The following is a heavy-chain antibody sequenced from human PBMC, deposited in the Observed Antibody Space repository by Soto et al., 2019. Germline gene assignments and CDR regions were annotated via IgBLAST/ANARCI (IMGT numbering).Heavy chain of an antibody. D-gene: IGHD6-13*01. CDR3: ARDRIEAAGTPRFNYYYGMDV. CDR2: IYGGLTT. CDR1: GFTVSSTY. Sequence: GGSLRLSCAASGFTVSSTYMTWVRQAPGKELEWVSVIYGGLTTSYADSVKGRFTISRDNSKNTVFLQMNSLRAEDTAVYYCARDRIEAAGTPRFNYYYGMDVWGQGTTVTVSS. J-gene: IGHJ6*02. V-gene: IGHV3-53*01.